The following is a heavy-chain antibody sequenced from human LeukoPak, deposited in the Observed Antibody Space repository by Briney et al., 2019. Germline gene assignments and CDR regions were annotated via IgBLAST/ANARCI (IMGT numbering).Heavy chain of an antibody. CDR1: GFTFSSYN. CDR2: ITTSSTYM. V-gene: IGHV3-21*01. J-gene: IGHJ4*02. Sequence: GGSLRLSCAASGFTFSSYNMNWVRQAPGKGLEWVSSITTSSTYMYYADPVKGRFTISRDNAKNSLYLQMDSLRAEDTAVYYCARGATDVTLSYWGQGTLVTVSS. CDR3: ARGATDVTLSY. D-gene: IGHD4-23*01.